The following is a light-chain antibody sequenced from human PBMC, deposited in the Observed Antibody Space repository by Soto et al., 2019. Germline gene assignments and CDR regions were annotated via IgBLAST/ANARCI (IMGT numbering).Light chain of an antibody. CDR3: SSYTSSSRWV. Sequence: QSVLTQPASVSGSPGQSITISCTGTSSDVGGYNYVSWYQQHPGKAPKLMIYDVSNRPSGASNRFSGSKSGNTASLTISGLQAEDEADYYCSSYTSSSRWVFGGGTKLTVL. V-gene: IGLV2-14*01. CDR1: SSDVGGYNY. J-gene: IGLJ3*02. CDR2: DVS.